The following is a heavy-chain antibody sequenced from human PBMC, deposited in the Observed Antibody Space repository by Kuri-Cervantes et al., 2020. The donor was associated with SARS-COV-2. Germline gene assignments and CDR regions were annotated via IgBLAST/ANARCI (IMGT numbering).Heavy chain of an antibody. CDR1: GCTFSSHA. V-gene: IGHV3-23*01. CDR2: IGRSGGST. Sequence: ESLVLSCADSGCTFSSHAMTWVRQAPGKGLEWVSAIGRSGGSTYYADSVKGRFTISRDNYKNTLYLQLNSLRAEDTAVYYCAKGYSGNYYPCFDPWGQGTLVTVSS. CDR3: AKGYSGNYYPCFDP. J-gene: IGHJ5*02. D-gene: IGHD1-26*01.